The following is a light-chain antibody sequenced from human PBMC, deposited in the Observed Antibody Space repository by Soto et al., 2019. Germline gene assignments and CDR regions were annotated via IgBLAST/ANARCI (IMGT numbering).Light chain of an antibody. CDR1: QNVSSSY. J-gene: IGKJ1*01. Sequence: EIVMTQSPGTLSLSPGERATLSCRDRQNVSSSYLAWYQQKPGQAPRLLIYGASSRATGIPDRFSGSGSGTDFTLTISRLDPEDFAVYYCQQYGISPQTFGQGTKVEIK. CDR2: GAS. CDR3: QQYGISPQT. V-gene: IGKV3-20*01.